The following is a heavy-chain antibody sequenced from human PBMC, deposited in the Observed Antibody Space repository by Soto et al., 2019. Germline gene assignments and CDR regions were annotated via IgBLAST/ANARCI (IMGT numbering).Heavy chain of an antibody. V-gene: IGHV3-13*01. CDR2: IGTAGDT. CDR3: ARGSMDTAMVYFDY. J-gene: IGHJ4*02. D-gene: IGHD5-18*01. CDR1: GFTFSSYD. Sequence: PGGSLRLSCAASGFTFSSYDMHWVRQATGKGLEWVSAIGTAGDTYYPGSVKGRFTISRENAKNSLYLQMNSLRAGDTVVYYCARGSMDTAMVYFDYWGQGTLVTVSS.